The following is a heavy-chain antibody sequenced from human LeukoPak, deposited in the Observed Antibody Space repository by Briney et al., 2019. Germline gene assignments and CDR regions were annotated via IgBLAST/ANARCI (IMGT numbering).Heavy chain of an antibody. Sequence: SETLSLTRTVSGGSISSSSYYWGWTRHPPGKGLEWIGRIYYSGSTYYNPSLKSRVTISVDTSKHQFALKLSSVTAADTAVYYCARHSPYCSSTSCYTYWGQGTLVTVSS. J-gene: IGHJ4*02. V-gene: IGHV4-39*01. CDR3: ARHSPYCSSTSCYTY. CDR1: GGSISSSSYY. D-gene: IGHD2-2*02. CDR2: IYYSGST.